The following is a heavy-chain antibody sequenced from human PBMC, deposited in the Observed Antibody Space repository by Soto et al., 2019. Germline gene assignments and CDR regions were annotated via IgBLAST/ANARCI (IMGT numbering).Heavy chain of an antibody. CDR2: ISYDGSNK. D-gene: IGHD3-3*01. J-gene: IGHJ4*01. V-gene: IGHV3-30-3*01. CDR1: GFTFSSYA. CDR3: AIARDRFLELYYFDY. Sequence: QVQLVESGGGVVQPGRSLRLSCAAYGFTFSSYAMHWVHQAPGKGLEWVAVISYDGSNKYYADSVKGRFTISRDNSQNTLYLQMKSLRAEDTAVYYCAIARDRFLELYYFDYWGHVTLVTVSS.